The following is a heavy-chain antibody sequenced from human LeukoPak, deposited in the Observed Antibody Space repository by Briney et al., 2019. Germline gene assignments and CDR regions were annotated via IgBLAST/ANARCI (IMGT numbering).Heavy chain of an antibody. Sequence: ASVQVSCKAYGYTFINYYMHWVRQAPGQGLEWMGRINPNSGVTNYAQKFQGRVTMTRDTSISTAFMELSRLGSDDTAVYYCARARKEMANNHYFDYWGQGPLVTVSS. CDR1: GYTFINYY. CDR3: ARARKEMANNHYFDY. D-gene: IGHD5-24*01. J-gene: IGHJ4*02. V-gene: IGHV1-2*06. CDR2: INPNSGVT.